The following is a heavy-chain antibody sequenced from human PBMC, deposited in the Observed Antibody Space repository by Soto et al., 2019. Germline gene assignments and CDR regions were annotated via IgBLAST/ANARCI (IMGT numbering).Heavy chain of an antibody. D-gene: IGHD3-3*01. CDR2: IYYSGST. Sequence: PSETLSLTCTVSGGSISSGGYYWSWIRQHPGKGLEWIGYIYYSGSTYYNPSLKSRVTISVDTSKNQFSLKLSSVTAADTAVYYCARTVFGVVQVWFDPWGQGTLVTVSS. V-gene: IGHV4-31*03. J-gene: IGHJ5*02. CDR3: ARTVFGVVQVWFDP. CDR1: GGSISSGGYY.